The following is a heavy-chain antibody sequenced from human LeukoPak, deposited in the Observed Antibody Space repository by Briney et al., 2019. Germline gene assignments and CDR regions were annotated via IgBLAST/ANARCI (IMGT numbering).Heavy chain of an antibody. J-gene: IGHJ1*01. D-gene: IGHD2-15*01. CDR1: DFTFNNYN. Sequence: GGSLRLSCTGSDFTFNNYNMNWVRQAPGKGLEWVSAIAGINTYYADSVKGRFTISRDNAKNSLYLQMNSLRAEDTAVYYCTKGCLGGGNCFYFQHWGQGTLVSVSS. V-gene: IGHV3-21*01. CDR2: IAGINT. CDR3: TKGCLGGGNCFYFQH.